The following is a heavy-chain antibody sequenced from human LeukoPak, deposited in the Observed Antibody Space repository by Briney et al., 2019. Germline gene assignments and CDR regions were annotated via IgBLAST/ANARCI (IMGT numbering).Heavy chain of an antibody. CDR2: ISGSGGST. D-gene: IGHD6-19*01. V-gene: IGHV3-23*01. Sequence: RGSLRLSCAASGFTFSSYAMSWVRQAPGKGLEWVSAISGSGGSTYYADSVKGRFTISRDNAKNSLYLQMNSLRAEDTALYYCARDPSIAVAGGDAFDIWGQGTMVTVSS. CDR3: ARDPSIAVAGGDAFDI. J-gene: IGHJ3*02. CDR1: GFTFSSYA.